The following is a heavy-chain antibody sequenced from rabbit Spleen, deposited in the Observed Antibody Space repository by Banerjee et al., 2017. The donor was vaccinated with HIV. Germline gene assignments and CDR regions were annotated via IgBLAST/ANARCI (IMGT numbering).Heavy chain of an antibody. V-gene: IGHV1S45*01. J-gene: IGHJ4*01. D-gene: IGHD6-1*01. CDR1: GIDFSSYYW. Sequence: QEQLEESGGDLVKPGASLTLTCKASGIDFSSYYWMCWVRQAPGKGLEWIACISGGSSSATYYATWAKGRFTISKTSSTTVTLQVTSLTAADTATYFCARGDDGYAYASNLWGPGTLVTVS. CDR3: ARGDDGYAYASNL. CDR2: ISGGSSSAT.